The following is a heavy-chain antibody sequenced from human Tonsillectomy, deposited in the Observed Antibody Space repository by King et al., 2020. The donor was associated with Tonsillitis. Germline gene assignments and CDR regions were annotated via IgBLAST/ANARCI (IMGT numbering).Heavy chain of an antibody. CDR3: VSGGNYGCLIIDY. D-gene: IGHD3-16*01. Sequence: VQLVESGGALVQPGGSLRLSCAASGPTFTRFRMSRVRHAPGKGLEWVGNINKEGSETYYVESVKGRFTISRDNAKTSVFLQMNSLRVEDTAVYYCVSGGNYGCLIIDYWGHGTLVTLSS. CDR1: GPTFTRFR. V-gene: IGHV3-7*01. J-gene: IGHJ4*01. CDR2: INKEGSET.